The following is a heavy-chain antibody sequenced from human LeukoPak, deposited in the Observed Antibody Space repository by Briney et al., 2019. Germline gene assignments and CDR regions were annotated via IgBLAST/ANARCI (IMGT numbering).Heavy chain of an antibody. J-gene: IGHJ6*02. Sequence: GGSLRLSCAASGFTFSSYWMHWVRQAPGKGLVWVSRINSDGSSTSYADSVKGRFTISRDNAKNTLYLQMNSLRAEDTAVYYCARSEMDIVVVPAALFYYYYGMDVWGQGTTVTVSS. V-gene: IGHV3-74*01. CDR1: GFTFSSYW. D-gene: IGHD2-2*03. CDR3: ARSEMDIVVVPAALFYYYYGMDV. CDR2: INSDGSST.